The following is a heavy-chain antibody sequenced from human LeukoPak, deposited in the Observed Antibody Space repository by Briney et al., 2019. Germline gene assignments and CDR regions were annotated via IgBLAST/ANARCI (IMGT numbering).Heavy chain of an antibody. J-gene: IGHJ5*02. CDR3: ARLSYDFWSGYYTVPFDWFDP. D-gene: IGHD3-3*01. CDR2: IYHSGST. Sequence: SETLSLTCAVSGYPISSGYYWGWTRQPPGKGLEWIGSIYHSGSTYYNPSLKSRVTISVDTSKNQFSLKLSSVTAADTAVYYCARLSYDFWSGYYTVPFDWFDPWGQGTLVTVSS. V-gene: IGHV4-38-2*01. CDR1: GYPISSGYY.